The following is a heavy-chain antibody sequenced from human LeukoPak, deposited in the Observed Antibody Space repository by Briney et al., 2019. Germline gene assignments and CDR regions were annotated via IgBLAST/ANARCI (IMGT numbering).Heavy chain of an antibody. D-gene: IGHD3-10*01. CDR3: ARSYGSGNYFDY. V-gene: IGHV4-28*01. CDR1: GYSISSSNW. J-gene: IGHJ4*02. CDR2: IYYSGSA. Sequence: SDTLSLTCAVSGYSISSSNWWGWIRQPPGKGLEWIGYIYYSGSANYNPSLKSRVTISVDTSKNQFSLKLSSVTAADTAVYYCARSYGSGNYFDYWGQGTLVTVSS.